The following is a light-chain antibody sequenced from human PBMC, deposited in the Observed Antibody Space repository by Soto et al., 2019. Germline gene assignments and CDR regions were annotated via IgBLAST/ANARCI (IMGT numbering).Light chain of an antibody. J-gene: IGKJ2*01. CDR1: QSLSSRY. V-gene: IGKV3-20*01. CDR3: QQYGGSPYT. Sequence: EIVLTQSPGTLSLSPGERATLSCRASQSLSSRYLAWYQQKPGQSPRLLIYGASRSATGIPDRFSGSGSGTHFTLTSSRLEPEDFAVYFCQQYGGSPYTFGQGTKLEIK. CDR2: GAS.